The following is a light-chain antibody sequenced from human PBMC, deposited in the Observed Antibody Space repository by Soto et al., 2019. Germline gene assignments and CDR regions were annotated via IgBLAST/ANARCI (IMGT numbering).Light chain of an antibody. J-gene: IGKJ1*01. V-gene: IGKV1-27*01. CDR3: QKYDRAPWT. CDR2: FAS. Sequence: DIQMTQSTSYLSASIGDRVTITCRASQGSSNYLAWYQQKPGKVPKLLIYFASTLQSGVPCRFSGCGSGPDFTLSISSLQPEDVATYYCQKYDRAPWTFGQGTKAEIK. CDR1: QGSSNY.